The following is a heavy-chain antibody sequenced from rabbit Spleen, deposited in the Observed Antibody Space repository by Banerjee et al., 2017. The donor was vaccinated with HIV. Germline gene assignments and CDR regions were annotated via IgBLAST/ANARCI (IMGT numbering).Heavy chain of an antibody. J-gene: IGHJ4*01. V-gene: IGHV1S47*01. CDR3: ARGIGSSRYAFKL. Sequence: QEQLVESGGGLVQPEGSLTLTCKASGFSFSSSYYMCWVRQAPGKGPEWIAWIYNGDGNTWYATWVNGRFTISRSTSLNTVTLQMTSLTAADTATYFCARGIGSSRYAFKLWGPGTLVTVS. D-gene: IGHD8-1*01. CDR1: GFSFSSSYY. CDR2: IYNGDGNT.